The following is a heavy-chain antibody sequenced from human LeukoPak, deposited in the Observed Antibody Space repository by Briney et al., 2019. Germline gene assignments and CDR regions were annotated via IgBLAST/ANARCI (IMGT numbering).Heavy chain of an antibody. CDR2: IVVGSGNT. CDR3: AAEGRPTVVTFRKGAVDL. J-gene: IGHJ3*01. V-gene: IGHV1-58*01. CDR1: GFTFTSSA. D-gene: IGHD4-23*01. Sequence: ASVKVSCKASGFTFTSSAVQWVRQPRGQRLERIGWIVVGSGNTNYAQKFQERVTITRDMSTSTVYMELSSLRSEDTAVYYCAAEGRPTVVTFRKGAVDLWGQGTMVTVSS.